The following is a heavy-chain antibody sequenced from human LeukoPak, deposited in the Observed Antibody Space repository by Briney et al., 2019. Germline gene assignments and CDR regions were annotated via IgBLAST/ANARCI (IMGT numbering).Heavy chain of an antibody. J-gene: IGHJ5*02. CDR1: GGTFSSYA. CDR2: IIPIFGTA. V-gene: IGHV1-69*15. D-gene: IGHD3-3*01. CDR3: AREGIESRSYDFWSGYSDNWFDP. Sequence: GSSVKVSCKASGGTFSSYAISWVRQAPGQGLEWMGRIIPIFGTANYAQKFQGRVTITADESTSTAYMELSSLRSEDTAVYYCAREGIESRSYDFWSGYSDNWFDPWGQGTLVTVSS.